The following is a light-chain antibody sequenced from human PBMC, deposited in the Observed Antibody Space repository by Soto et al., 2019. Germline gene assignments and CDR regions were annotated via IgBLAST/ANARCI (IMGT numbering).Light chain of an antibody. CDR3: QQYSSAPNT. CDR1: QDIIYY. Sequence: DIRMTQSPSSLSAFVRDTVTITCRASQDIIYYLAWYQQKPGKIPKLLIHSASTLQTGVQSRFSGTGSGTVFTLTINTLQPEDVATYYCQQYSSAPNTFGQGSRLEIK. J-gene: IGKJ2*01. V-gene: IGKV1-27*01. CDR2: SAS.